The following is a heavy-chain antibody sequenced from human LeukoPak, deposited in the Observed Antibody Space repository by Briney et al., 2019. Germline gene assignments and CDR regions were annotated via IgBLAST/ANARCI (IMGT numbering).Heavy chain of an antibody. J-gene: IGHJ4*02. D-gene: IGHD3-10*01. Sequence: GGSLRLSCAASGFSFSSHEMNWVRQAPGKGLEWVSSISSSSSYIYYADSVKGRFTISRDNAKNSLYLQMNSLRAEDTAAYYCAKGLYVWFGELLLDYWGQGTLVTVSS. V-gene: IGHV3-21*04. CDR2: ISSSSSYI. CDR1: GFSFSSHE. CDR3: AKGLYVWFGELLLDY.